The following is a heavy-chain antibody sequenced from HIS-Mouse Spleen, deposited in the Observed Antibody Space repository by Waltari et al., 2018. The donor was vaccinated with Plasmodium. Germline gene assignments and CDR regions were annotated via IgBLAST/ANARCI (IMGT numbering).Heavy chain of an antibody. CDR1: GGTFSSYA. Sequence: QVQLVQSGAEVKKPGSSGKVSCKASGGTFSSYAISWVRQAPGKGLEWMGRIIPILVIEHYAKKFQGRVTITADKSTSTADMELGSLRSEDTAVYYCARGGASGEAFTLDYWGQGTLVTVSS. CDR2: IIPILVIE. CDR3: ARGGASGEAFTLDY. J-gene: IGHJ4*02. V-gene: IGHV1-69*04. D-gene: IGHD1-26*01.